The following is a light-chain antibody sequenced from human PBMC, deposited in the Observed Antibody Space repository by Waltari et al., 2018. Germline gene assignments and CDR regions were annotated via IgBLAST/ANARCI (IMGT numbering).Light chain of an antibody. J-gene: IGLJ2*01. CDR1: NIGSKR. CDR3: QVWDSDSDHVV. V-gene: IGLV3-21*01. CDR2: YNN. Sequence: SYVLTQPPSVSVAPGETARITCGGNNIGSKRAQQYQQEPGQAPILVIYYNNDRPSGIPERFSGSNSGNTATLTISRVDAGDEADYYCQVWDSDSDHVVFGGGTKLAVL.